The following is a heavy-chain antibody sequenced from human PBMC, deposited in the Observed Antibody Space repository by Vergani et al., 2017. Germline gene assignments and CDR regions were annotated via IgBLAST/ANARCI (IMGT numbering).Heavy chain of an antibody. CDR3: ARGLGIAVAGTAVKPRGYFDL. CDR2: IYTSGST. CDR1: GGSISSYY. D-gene: IGHD6-19*01. J-gene: IGHJ2*01. V-gene: IGHV4-4*07. Sequence: QVQLQESGPGLVKPSETLSLTCTVSGGSISSYYWSWIRQPAGKGLEWIGRIYTSGSTNYNPSLKSRVTMSVDTSKNQFSLKLSSVTAADTAVYYCARGLGIAVAGTAVKPRGYFDLWGRGTLVTVSS.